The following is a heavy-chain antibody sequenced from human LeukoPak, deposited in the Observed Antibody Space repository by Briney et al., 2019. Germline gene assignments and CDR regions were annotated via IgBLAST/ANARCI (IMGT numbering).Heavy chain of an antibody. D-gene: IGHD1-1*01. CDR1: GGSFSGYY. Sequence: SETLSLTCAVYGGSFSGYYWSWIRQPPGKGLEWIGEINHSGSTNYNPSLKSRVTISVDTSKNQFSLKLSSVTAADTAVYYCARHAVEAASRWFDPWGQGTLVTVSS. V-gene: IGHV4-34*01. J-gene: IGHJ5*02. CDR2: INHSGST. CDR3: ARHAVEAASRWFDP.